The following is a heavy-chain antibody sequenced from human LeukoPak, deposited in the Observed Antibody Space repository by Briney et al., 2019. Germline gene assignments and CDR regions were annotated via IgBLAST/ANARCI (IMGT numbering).Heavy chain of an antibody. CDR3: ARLGCTSCYARIDY. V-gene: IGHV3-11*01. D-gene: IGHD2-2*01. CDR1: GFTFSDYY. CDR2: VSRSGSTI. Sequence: GGSLRLSCAASGFTFSDYYMSWIRQAPGKGLEWVSYVSRSGSTIYYADSVKGRFTISRDNSNNSLYLQMNSLRAEDTAVYYCARLGCTSCYARIDYWGQGTLVTVSS. J-gene: IGHJ4*02.